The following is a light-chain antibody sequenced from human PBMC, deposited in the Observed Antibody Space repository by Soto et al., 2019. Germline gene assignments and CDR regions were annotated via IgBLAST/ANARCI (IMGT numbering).Light chain of an antibody. Sequence: SYELTQSPSVSVSPGKTASIACSGDKLGDKYASWYQQRPGQSPVLVIYQDTKRPSGIPERFSGSKSVNTATLTISGTQAIDEADYYCQAWDSSARVVFGGGTKLTVL. V-gene: IGLV3-1*01. CDR1: KLGDKY. CDR3: QAWDSSARVV. J-gene: IGLJ2*01. CDR2: QDT.